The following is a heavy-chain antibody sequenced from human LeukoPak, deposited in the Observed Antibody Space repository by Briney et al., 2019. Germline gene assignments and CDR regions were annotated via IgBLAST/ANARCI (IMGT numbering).Heavy chain of an antibody. J-gene: IGHJ6*02. V-gene: IGHV3-11*01. CDR3: ARDLGLVTPQYYCSYGMDV. CDR2: ISSSGSTI. D-gene: IGHD6-19*01. CDR1: GFTFSDYY. Sequence: PGGSLRLSCAASGFTFSDYYMSWIRQAPGKGLEWVSYISSSGSTIYYADSVKGRFTISRDNAKNSLYLQMNSLRAEDTAVYYCARDLGLVTPQYYCSYGMDVWGQGTTVTVSS.